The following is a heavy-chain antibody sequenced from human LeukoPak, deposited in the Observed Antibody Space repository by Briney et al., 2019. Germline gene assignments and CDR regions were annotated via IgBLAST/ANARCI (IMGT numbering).Heavy chain of an antibody. Sequence: ASVKVSCKASGYTFTSYYMHWVRQAPGQGLEWMGIINPSGGSTSYAQKFQGRVTMTRDTSTSTVYMELRSLRSDDTAVYYCARDSYCSSTSCYTDYYYYYGMDVWGQGTTVTVSS. CDR3: ARDSYCSSTSCYTDYYYYYGMDV. CDR1: GYTFTSYY. D-gene: IGHD2-2*02. J-gene: IGHJ6*02. CDR2: INPSGGST. V-gene: IGHV1-46*01.